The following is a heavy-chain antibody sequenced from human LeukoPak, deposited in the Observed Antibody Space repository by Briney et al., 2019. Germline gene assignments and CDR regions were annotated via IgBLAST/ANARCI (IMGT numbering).Heavy chain of an antibody. V-gene: IGHV3-15*01. CDR3: TTDGEADRMVQLWFDYFDY. CDR2: IKSKTDGGTT. D-gene: IGHD5-18*01. J-gene: IGHJ4*02. Sequence: PGGSLRLSCAASGFTISNAWMSWVRQAPGKGLEWVGRIKSKTDGGTTDYAAPVKGRFTISRDDSKNTLYLQMNSLKTEDTAVYYCTTDGEADRMVQLWFDYFDYWGQGTLVTVSS. CDR1: GFTISNAW.